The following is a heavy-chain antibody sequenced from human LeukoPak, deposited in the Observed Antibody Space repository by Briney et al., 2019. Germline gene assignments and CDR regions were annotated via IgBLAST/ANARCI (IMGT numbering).Heavy chain of an antibody. J-gene: IGHJ5*02. CDR2: ISAYNGNT. D-gene: IGHD3-22*01. Sequence: VASVKVSCKPSGYTFTSYGIRWVRPAPGQGLEWMGWISAYNGNTNYAQKLQGRVTMTTDTSTSTAYMELRSLRSDDTAVYYCARDVVEVPFDPWGQGTLVTVSS. CDR3: ARDVVEVPFDP. CDR1: GYTFTSYG. V-gene: IGHV1-18*01.